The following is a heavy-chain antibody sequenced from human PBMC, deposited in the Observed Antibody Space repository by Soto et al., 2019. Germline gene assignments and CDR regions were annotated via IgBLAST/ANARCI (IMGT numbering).Heavy chain of an antibody. CDR1: GFTFSNYA. Sequence: EVQLLESGGDLAQPGGSLSLICAASGFTFSNYAMTWVRQSPGKGLEWVSTITSAGSTFYGDTVKGRFTISRDNSKSTPYLQMNSLGAEDTAVYYCAKTDKFHSQSSGWANRFDSWGQGTLVTVSS. CDR2: ITSAGST. V-gene: IGHV3-23*01. CDR3: AKTDKFHSQSSGWANRFDS. J-gene: IGHJ4*02. D-gene: IGHD6-19*01.